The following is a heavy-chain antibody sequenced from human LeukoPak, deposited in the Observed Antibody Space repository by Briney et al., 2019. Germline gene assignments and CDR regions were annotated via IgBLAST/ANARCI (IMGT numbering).Heavy chain of an antibody. CDR1: GFTFTSDA. CDR2: ISGSGGST. D-gene: IGHD2-2*01. V-gene: IGHV3-23*01. CDR3: AKSPEGVRNY. Sequence: GGSLRLSCVASGFTFTSDAMNWVRQAPGKGLEWVSAISGSGGSTYYADSAKGRFTISRDNSKNTLYMQMNSLRAEDTAVYYCAKSPEGVRNYWGQGTLVTVSS. J-gene: IGHJ4*02.